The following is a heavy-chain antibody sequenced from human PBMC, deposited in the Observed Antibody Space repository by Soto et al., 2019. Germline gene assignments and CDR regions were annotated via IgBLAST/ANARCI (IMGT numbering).Heavy chain of an antibody. D-gene: IGHD6-13*01. V-gene: IGHV5-10-1*01. CDR3: ARLQPAAGDNDLTFDY. Sequence: EVQLVQSGAEVKKPGESLRISCKGSGYSFTSYWISWVRQMPGKGLEWMGRIDPSDSYTNYSPSFQGHVTISADKSISTASLQWSSLKASDTAMYYCARLQPAAGDNDLTFDYWGQGTLVTVSS. CDR2: IDPSDSYT. CDR1: GYSFTSYW. J-gene: IGHJ4*02.